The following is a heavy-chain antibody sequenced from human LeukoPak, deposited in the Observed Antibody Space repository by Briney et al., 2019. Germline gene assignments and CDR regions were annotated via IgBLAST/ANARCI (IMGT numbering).Heavy chain of an antibody. CDR3: ARDFSQRITMVRGVMPA. J-gene: IGHJ5*02. Sequence: SETLSLTCTVSGVSISSSSYYWGWIRQPPGKGLEWIGSIYYSGSTYYNPSLKSRVTISVDTSKNQFSLKLSSVTAADTAVYYCARDFSQRITMVRGVMPAWGQGTLVTVSS. CDR2: IYYSGST. V-gene: IGHV4-39*07. CDR1: GVSISSSSYY. D-gene: IGHD3-10*01.